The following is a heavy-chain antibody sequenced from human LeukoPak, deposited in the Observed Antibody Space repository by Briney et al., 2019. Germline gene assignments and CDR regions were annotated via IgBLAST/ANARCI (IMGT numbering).Heavy chain of an antibody. CDR1: GYTFTSYD. J-gene: IGHJ3*02. Sequence: ASVKVSCKSYGYTFTSYDINWVRQAPGQGLEWLGWITPNSGGTKYAQKFQDRVTMTRDTSISTAYMELSSLTYDDTAVYYCARGVLLQGRGAFDIWGQGAMVTVSS. V-gene: IGHV1-2*02. CDR3: ARGVLLQGRGAFDI. CDR2: ITPNSGGT. D-gene: IGHD1-26*01.